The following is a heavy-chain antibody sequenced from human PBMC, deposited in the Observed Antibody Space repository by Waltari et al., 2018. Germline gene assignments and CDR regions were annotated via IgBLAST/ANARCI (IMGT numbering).Heavy chain of an antibody. Sequence: EVQLVESGGGLVKSGGSLRVSCAASGFSFSTYTMNWVRQAPGKGLEWVSSMIDSSVFIYYADSVKGRFTISRDNVKTSVSLQMSSLRADDSAVYYCARVVSAAGTLYQFDYWGQGTLVTVSS. V-gene: IGHV3-21*01. CDR1: GFSFSTYT. J-gene: IGHJ4*02. CDR3: ARVVSAAGTLYQFDY. CDR2: MIDSSVFI. D-gene: IGHD6-13*01.